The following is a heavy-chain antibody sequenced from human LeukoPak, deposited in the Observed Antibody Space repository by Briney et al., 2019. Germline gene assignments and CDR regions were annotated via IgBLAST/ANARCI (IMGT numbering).Heavy chain of an antibody. D-gene: IGHD3-9*01. CDR1: GFTFSSYA. V-gene: IGHV3-23*01. Sequence: GGSLTLPCAASGFTFSSYAMSWVPQAPGKGLEGVSAFSVSGGSRCYADSVKVRFTISRDNSKNTLYLQMNSQRAEDTAVYYCAKDPLPYFDWIDAFDIWGQGTMVTVSS. CDR3: AKDPLPYFDWIDAFDI. J-gene: IGHJ3*02. CDR2: FSVSGGSR.